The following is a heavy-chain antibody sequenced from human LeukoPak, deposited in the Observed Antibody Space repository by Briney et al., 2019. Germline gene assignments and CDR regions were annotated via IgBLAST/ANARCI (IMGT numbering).Heavy chain of an antibody. Sequence: PGGSLRLSCAASGFTFSSYAMHWVRQAPGKGLEWVAVISYDGSNNYYADSVKGRFTISRDNSKNTLYLQMNSLTPEDTAVYYCARDRIAASGDLDYWGQGTLVTVSS. J-gene: IGHJ4*02. CDR3: ARDRIAASGDLDY. CDR1: GFTFSSYA. D-gene: IGHD6-13*01. CDR2: ISYDGSNN. V-gene: IGHV3-30-3*01.